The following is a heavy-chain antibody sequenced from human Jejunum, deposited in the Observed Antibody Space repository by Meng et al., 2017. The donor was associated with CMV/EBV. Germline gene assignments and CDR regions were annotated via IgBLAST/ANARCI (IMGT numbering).Heavy chain of an antibody. J-gene: IGHJ4*02. D-gene: IGHD3-10*01. CDR2: IGWNSGNI. Sequence: CEASGFTFDAYAMHWVRQPPGKGLEWVSGIGWNSGNIGYAESVLGRFTISRDNAKNSLYLEMNSLTPEDTALYYCAKDTVRFGGFDYWGQGTLVTVSS. CDR1: GFTFDAYA. V-gene: IGHV3-9*01. CDR3: AKDTVRFGGFDY.